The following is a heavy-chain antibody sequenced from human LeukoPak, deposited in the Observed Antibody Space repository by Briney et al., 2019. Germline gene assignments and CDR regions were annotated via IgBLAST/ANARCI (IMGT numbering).Heavy chain of an antibody. J-gene: IGHJ4*02. D-gene: IGHD3-3*01. CDR3: AKGRFLEWLLTFDY. Sequence: PGGSLRLSCAASGFTFSSYAMSWVRQAPGKGLEWVSAISGSGGSTYYADSVKGRFTISRDNSKNTLYQQMNSLRAEDTAVYYCAKGRFLEWLLTFDYWGQGTLVTVSS. V-gene: IGHV3-23*01. CDR1: GFTFSSYA. CDR2: ISGSGGST.